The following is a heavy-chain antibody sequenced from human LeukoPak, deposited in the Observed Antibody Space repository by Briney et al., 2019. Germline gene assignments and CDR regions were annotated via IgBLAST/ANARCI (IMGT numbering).Heavy chain of an antibody. CDR1: GGSFSGYY. CDR2: INHSGST. J-gene: IGHJ4*02. D-gene: IGHD5-24*01. V-gene: IGHV4-34*01. Sequence: SETLSLTCAVYGGSFSGYYWSWIRQPPGKGLEWIGEINHSGSTNYNPSLKSRVAISVDTSKNQFSLKLSSVTAADTAVYYCARTQRWLHLDWGQGTLVTVSS. CDR3: ARTQRWLHLD.